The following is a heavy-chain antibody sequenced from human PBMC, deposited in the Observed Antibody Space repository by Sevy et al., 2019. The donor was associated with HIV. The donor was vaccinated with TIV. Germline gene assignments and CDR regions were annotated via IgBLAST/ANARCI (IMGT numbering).Heavy chain of an antibody. D-gene: IGHD5-18*01. Sequence: ASVKVSCKASGGTFSSYAISWVRQAPGQGFEWMGGIIPTFGTANYAQKFQGRVTITADESTSTTYMELSSLRSEDTAVYFCARGITSMFGGGYYFDYWGQGTLVTVSS. J-gene: IGHJ4*02. CDR3: ARGITSMFGGGYYFDY. CDR1: GGTFSSYA. CDR2: IIPTFGTA. V-gene: IGHV1-69*13.